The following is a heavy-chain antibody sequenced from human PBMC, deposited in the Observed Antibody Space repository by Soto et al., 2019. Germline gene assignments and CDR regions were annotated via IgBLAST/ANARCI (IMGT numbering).Heavy chain of an antibody. V-gene: IGHV1-46*03. J-gene: IGHJ5*02. CDR3: ARVELQQLVQWGWFDP. Sequence: QVQLVQSGAEVKKPGASVKVSCKASGYTFTSYYMHWVRQAPGQGLEWMGIINPSGGSTSYAQKFQGRVTMTRDTSTSTVYMELSSLRSEDTAVYYCARVELQQLVQWGWFDPWGQGTLVTVSS. CDR2: INPSGGST. CDR1: GYTFTSYY. D-gene: IGHD6-13*01.